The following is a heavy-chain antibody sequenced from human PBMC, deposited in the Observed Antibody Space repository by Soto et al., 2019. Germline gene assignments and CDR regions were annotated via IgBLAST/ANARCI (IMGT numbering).Heavy chain of an antibody. V-gene: IGHV3-9*01. D-gene: IGHD3-9*01. CDR2: ISWNSGSI. J-gene: IGHJ4*02. Sequence: EVQLVESGGGLVQSGKSLRLSCAASGLTFDDYAMHWVRQAPGKDLEWVSGISWNSGSIGYADSVKGRFTISRDNAKNSXFLQMNSLRAGDTALYYCASGRGYDILTGYYPYFDYWGQGTLVTVSS. CDR3: ASGRGYDILTGYYPYFDY. CDR1: GLTFDDYA.